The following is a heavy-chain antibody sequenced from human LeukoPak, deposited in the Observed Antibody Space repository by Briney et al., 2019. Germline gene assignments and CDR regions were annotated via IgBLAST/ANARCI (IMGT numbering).Heavy chain of an antibody. J-gene: IGHJ4*02. CDR3: ARDRSRWDLLPFDY. CDR2: IYYDGST. Sequence: SETLSLTCTVSGGSISSRSYYWGWIRQPPGKGLEWIGNIYYDGSTYYNSSLKSRATISVDTSKNQLSLKLSSVTAADTAIYYCARDRSRWDLLPFDYWGQGALVTVSS. CDR1: GGSISSRSYY. D-gene: IGHD1-26*01. V-gene: IGHV4-39*07.